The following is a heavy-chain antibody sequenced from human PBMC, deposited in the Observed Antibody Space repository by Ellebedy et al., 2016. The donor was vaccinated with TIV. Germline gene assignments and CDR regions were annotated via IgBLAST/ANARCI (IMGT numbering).Heavy chain of an antibody. D-gene: IGHD3-10*01. CDR2: ISRSSSNT. J-gene: IGHJ4*02. CDR1: GFIFSHYS. CDR3: ARDWQTSGSGSYHIDS. Sequence: PGGSLRLSCAASGFIFSHYSMNWVRQAPGQGLEWVSYISRSSSNTYYGDSAKVRFTISRDDAKNSLYLQMNNLRAEDTAVYYCARDWQTSGSGSYHIDSWGQGTLVTVSS. V-gene: IGHV3-21*01.